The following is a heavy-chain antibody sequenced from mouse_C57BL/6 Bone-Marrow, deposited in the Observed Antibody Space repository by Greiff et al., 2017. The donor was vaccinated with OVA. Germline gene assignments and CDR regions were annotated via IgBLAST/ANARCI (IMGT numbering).Heavy chain of an antibody. Sequence: VQLQQSGAELVKPGASVKLSCTASGFTIKDYYMPWVQQRPEQGLEWIGRIDPEDGETKYASNFQGKATITADTSSNTAYLQLSSLTSEDTAVYYCARVNGYYSFAYWGQGTLVTVSA. CDR2: IDPEDGET. D-gene: IGHD2-3*01. V-gene: IGHV14-2*01. CDR3: ARVNGYYSFAY. J-gene: IGHJ3*01. CDR1: GFTIKDYY.